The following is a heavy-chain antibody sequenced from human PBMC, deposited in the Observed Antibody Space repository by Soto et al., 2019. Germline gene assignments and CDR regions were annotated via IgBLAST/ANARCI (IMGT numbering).Heavy chain of an antibody. D-gene: IGHD6-13*01. CDR1: GYTFTSYD. CDR3: ARGPPRRSSSWYDY. Sequence: ASVKVSCKASGYTFTSYDINWVRQATGQGLEWMGWMNPNRGNTGYAQKFQGRVTMTRNTSISTAYMELSSLRSEDTAVYYCARGPPRRSSSWYDYWGQGTLVTVSS. V-gene: IGHV1-8*01. CDR2: MNPNRGNT. J-gene: IGHJ4*02.